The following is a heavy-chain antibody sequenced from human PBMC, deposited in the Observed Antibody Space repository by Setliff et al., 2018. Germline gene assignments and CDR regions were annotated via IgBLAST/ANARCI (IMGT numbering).Heavy chain of an antibody. CDR3: ARDGGEY. J-gene: IGHJ4*02. D-gene: IGHD3-16*01. Sequence: LRLSCAASGFRFNGHGMNWVRQAPGKGLEWVANIKQDGSEKYYVDSVKGRFTISRDNAKNSLYLQMNSLRAEDTAVYYCARDGGEYWGQGTLVTVSS. CDR2: IKQDGSEK. CDR1: GFRFNGHG. V-gene: IGHV3-7*01.